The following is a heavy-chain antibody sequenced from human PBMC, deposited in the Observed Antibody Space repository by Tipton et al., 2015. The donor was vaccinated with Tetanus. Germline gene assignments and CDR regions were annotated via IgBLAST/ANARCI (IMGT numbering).Heavy chain of an antibody. V-gene: IGHV3-74*01. D-gene: IGHD1-1*01. J-gene: IGHJ6*02. CDR1: GFNFNSSA. Sequence: GSLRLSCAASGFNFNSSAMHWVRQTPGKGLVWISRINPDGRRTNYADSVKGRFAISRDHAKNTVYLQMNSLRAEDTAVYFCARRSLTNYGLDVWGQGTPVTVSS. CDR2: INPDGRRT. CDR3: ARRSLTNYGLDV.